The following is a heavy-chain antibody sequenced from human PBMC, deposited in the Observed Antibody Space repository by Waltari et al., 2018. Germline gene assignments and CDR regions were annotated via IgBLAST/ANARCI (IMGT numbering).Heavy chain of an antibody. D-gene: IGHD4-17*01. Sequence: QVQLVQSGAEVREPGSSVKVSCKAFGGSFSSYATTWVRQAPGQGLGWLGGSIPSSGKVHYGQSLQGRVTITADESTSTAYMFLSSLTSEDTAVYYCARGAATVSRYLFDYWGQGTLVTVSS. J-gene: IGHJ4*02. V-gene: IGHV1-69*01. CDR3: ARGAATVSRYLFDY. CDR2: SIPSSGKV. CDR1: GGSFSSYA.